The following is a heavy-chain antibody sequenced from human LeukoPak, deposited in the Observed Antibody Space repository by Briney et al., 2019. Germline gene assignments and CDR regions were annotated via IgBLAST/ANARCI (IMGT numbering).Heavy chain of an antibody. Sequence: SETLSLTCTASGGSITSRTYYWGWIRQPPGKGLEWIGSIHYSGSAYYNPSLKSRVTISADTSKNQFSLRLSSVTAADTSMYYCARTQYSSGWYWFDPWGQGTLVTVSS. V-gene: IGHV4-39*01. D-gene: IGHD6-19*01. CDR1: GGSITSRTYY. CDR2: IHYSGSA. J-gene: IGHJ5*02. CDR3: ARTQYSSGWYWFDP.